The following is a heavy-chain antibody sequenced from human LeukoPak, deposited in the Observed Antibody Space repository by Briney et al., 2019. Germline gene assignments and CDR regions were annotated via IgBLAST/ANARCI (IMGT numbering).Heavy chain of an antibody. CDR1: GFTFSSYG. V-gene: IGHV3-30*03. CDR3: ASDGYGDYG. Sequence: GGSLRLSCAASGFTFSSYGMHWVRQAPGKGQEWVAVISYDGSNKYYADSVKGRFTISRDNSKNTLYLQMNSLRAEDTAVYYCASDGYGDYGWGQGTLVTVSS. J-gene: IGHJ4*02. CDR2: ISYDGSNK. D-gene: IGHD4-17*01.